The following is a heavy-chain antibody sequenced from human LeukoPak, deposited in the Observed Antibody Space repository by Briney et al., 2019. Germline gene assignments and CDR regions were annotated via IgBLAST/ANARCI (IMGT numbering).Heavy chain of an antibody. Sequence: ASVKVSCKASGYSFTGQYMHWVRQAPGQGLEWMGRINPNSGGTKYAQKFKGRVTMTRDTSISTAYMELSRLRSDDTAVYYCARESHETREDYWGQGTLVTVSS. CDR3: ARESHETREDY. V-gene: IGHV1-2*06. CDR1: GYSFTGQY. J-gene: IGHJ4*02. CDR2: INPNSGGT. D-gene: IGHD1-1*01.